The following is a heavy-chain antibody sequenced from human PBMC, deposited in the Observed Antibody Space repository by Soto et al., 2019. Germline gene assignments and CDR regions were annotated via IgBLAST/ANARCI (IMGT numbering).Heavy chain of an antibody. Sequence: QVQLVQSGAEVKKPGSSVKVSCKASGGTFSSYTISWVRQAPGQGLEWMGRIIPILGIANYAQKFQGRVTLTADKSTSTAYMELSSLRSEDTAVYYCARDRRIAVAGTPTWFDSWGQGTLVTVSS. D-gene: IGHD6-19*01. CDR2: IIPILGIA. CDR1: GGTFSSYT. CDR3: ARDRRIAVAGTPTWFDS. V-gene: IGHV1-69*08. J-gene: IGHJ5*01.